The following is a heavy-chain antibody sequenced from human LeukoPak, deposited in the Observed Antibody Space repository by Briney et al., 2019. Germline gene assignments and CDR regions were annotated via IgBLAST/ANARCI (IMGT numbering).Heavy chain of an antibody. D-gene: IGHD6-19*01. V-gene: IGHV3-21*01. CDR2: ISSSSSYI. CDR3: ARDGPYSSGWYDY. Sequence: PGGSLRLSCAASGFPFSSYSMNWVRQAPGKGLEWVSSISSSSSYIYYADSVKGRFTISRDNAKNSLYPQMNSLRAEDTAVYYCARDGPYSSGWYDYWGQGTLVTVSS. CDR1: GFPFSSYS. J-gene: IGHJ4*02.